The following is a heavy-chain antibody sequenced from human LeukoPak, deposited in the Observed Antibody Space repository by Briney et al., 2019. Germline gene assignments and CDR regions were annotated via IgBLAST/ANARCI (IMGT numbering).Heavy chain of an antibody. CDR3: ARGGTYCSSTSCIIFDY. CDR1: GYTFTSYG. V-gene: IGHV1-18*01. CDR2: ISAYNGNT. D-gene: IGHD2-2*01. J-gene: IGHJ4*02. Sequence: ASVKVSCKASGYTFTSYGISWVRQAPGQGLEWMGWISAYNGNTNYAQKLQGRVTMTTDTSTSTAYMELRSLRSDDTAVYYCARGGTYCSSTSCIIFDYWGQGTLVTVSS.